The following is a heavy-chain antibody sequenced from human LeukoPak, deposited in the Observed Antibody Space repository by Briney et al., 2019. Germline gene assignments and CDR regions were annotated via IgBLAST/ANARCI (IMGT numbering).Heavy chain of an antibody. CDR2: INPNSGGT. D-gene: IGHD6-19*01. J-gene: IGHJ3*02. CDR3: ASRGRIAVAGPDDAFDI. V-gene: IGHV1-2*02. Sequence: ASVKVSCKASGYTFTGYYMHWVRQAPGQGLEWMGWINPNSGGTNYAQKFQGRVTMTRDTSISTAYMELSRLRSDDTAVYYCASRGRIAVAGPDDAFDIWGQGTMVTASS. CDR1: GYTFTGYY.